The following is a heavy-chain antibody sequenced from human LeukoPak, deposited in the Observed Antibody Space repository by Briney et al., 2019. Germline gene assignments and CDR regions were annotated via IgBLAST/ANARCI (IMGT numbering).Heavy chain of an antibody. V-gene: IGHV3-48*01. CDR2: XXSSSSTI. J-gene: IGHJ5*02. CDR1: GFTFSSYS. CDR3: ARDEGHRFHGFWFDP. D-gene: IGHD1-14*01. Sequence: GGSLRLSCAASGFTFSSYSXXXXXXXXXXXXXXXXXXXSSSSTIYYADSVKGRFTISRDNAKNSLYLQMNSLRAEDTAVYYCARDEGHRFHGFWFDPWGQGTLVTVSS.